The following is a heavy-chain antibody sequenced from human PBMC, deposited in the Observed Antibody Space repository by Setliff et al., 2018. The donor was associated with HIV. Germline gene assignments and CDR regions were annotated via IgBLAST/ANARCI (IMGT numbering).Heavy chain of an antibody. CDR2: IRSTAYSGTT. Sequence: GGSLRLSCTTSGFTFGDYRMSWARQAPGKGLEWLGFIRSTAYSGTTQYAASVKDRFTISRDNSKSIAYLQMNTLRSDDTAVYYCARGKSGFETTGIDYGMDLWGQGTTVTVSS. V-gene: IGHV3-49*04. J-gene: IGHJ6*02. CDR3: ARGKSGFETTGIDYGMDL. D-gene: IGHD1-1*01. CDR1: GFTFGDYR.